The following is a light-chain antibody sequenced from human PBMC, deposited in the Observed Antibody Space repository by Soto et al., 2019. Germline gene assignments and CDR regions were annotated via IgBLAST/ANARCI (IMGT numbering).Light chain of an antibody. CDR1: TSDVGNYIY. J-gene: IGLJ1*01. CDR3: SSYAGSNNYV. CDR2: EVS. V-gene: IGLV2-8*01. Sequence: SALTQPPSASGSPGQSVTISCTGTTSDVGNYIYVSWYQQHPGKAPKLMIYEVSKRPSGVPDRFSGSKSGNTASLTVSGLQAEDEADYYCSSYAGSNNYVFGTGTKVTVL.